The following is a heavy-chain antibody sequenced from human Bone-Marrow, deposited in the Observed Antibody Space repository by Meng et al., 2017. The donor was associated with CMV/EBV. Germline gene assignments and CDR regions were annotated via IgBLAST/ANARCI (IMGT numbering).Heavy chain of an antibody. V-gene: IGHV3-23*01. Sequence: GESLKISCAASGFTFSSYAMSWVRQAPGKGLEWVSAISGSGGSTYYADSVKGRFTISRDNSKNTLYLQMNSLRAEDTAVYYCAILQQPNLFDYWGQGTRVTVSS. D-gene: IGHD6-13*01. CDR2: ISGSGGST. J-gene: IGHJ4*01. CDR3: AILQQPNLFDY. CDR1: GFTFSSYA.